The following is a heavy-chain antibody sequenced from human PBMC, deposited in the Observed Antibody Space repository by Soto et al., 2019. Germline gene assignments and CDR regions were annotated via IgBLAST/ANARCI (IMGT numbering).Heavy chain of an antibody. Sequence: GASVKVSCKASGYTFTSYAMHWVRQAPGQRLEWMGWINAGNGNTKYSQKFQGRVTITRDTSASTAYMELSSLRSEDTAVYYCARDSPFYDSTLGYFDYWGQGTLVTVSS. V-gene: IGHV1-3*01. CDR1: GYTFTSYA. D-gene: IGHD3-22*01. CDR2: INAGNGNT. J-gene: IGHJ4*02. CDR3: ARDSPFYDSTLGYFDY.